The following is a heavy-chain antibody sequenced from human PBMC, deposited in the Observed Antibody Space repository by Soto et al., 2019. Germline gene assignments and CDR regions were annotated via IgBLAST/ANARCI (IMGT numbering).Heavy chain of an antibody. D-gene: IGHD3-10*01. J-gene: IGHJ4*02. Sequence: EVQLVESGGGLVKPGGSLRLSCAASGFTFSNAWMSWVRQAPGKGLEWVGRIKSKTDGGTTDYAAPVKGRFTISRDDSKNTLYLQMNSLKTEDTAVYYCTTKFEYYYGSGSFAIDYWGQGTLVTVSS. CDR3: TTKFEYYYGSGSFAIDY. CDR2: IKSKTDGGTT. CDR1: GFTFSNAW. V-gene: IGHV3-15*01.